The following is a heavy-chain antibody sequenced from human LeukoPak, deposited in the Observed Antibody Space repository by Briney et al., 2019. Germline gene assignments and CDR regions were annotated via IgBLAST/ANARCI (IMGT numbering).Heavy chain of an antibody. CDR2: MNPNSGNT. D-gene: IGHD3-3*01. V-gene: IGHV1-8*01. CDR1: GYTFTSYD. Sequence: ASVKVSCKASGYTFTSYDINWVRQATGQGLEWMGWMNPNSGNTGYAQKFQGRVTMTRNTSISTAYMELSSLRSEDTAVYYCARKFILRPKNNWFDPWGQGTLVTVSS. J-gene: IGHJ5*02. CDR3: ARKFILRPKNNWFDP.